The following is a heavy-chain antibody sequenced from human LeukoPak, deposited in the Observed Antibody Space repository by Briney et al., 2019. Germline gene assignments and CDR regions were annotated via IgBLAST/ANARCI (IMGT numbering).Heavy chain of an antibody. CDR3: VRDRPNYHESNGHYYNRDGDH. J-gene: IGHJ5*02. Sequence: GGSLRLSCAASGFTFNIYAMSWVRLAPGKGLQWVASMCGSAGCTFYSDSVKGRFTISRDNSKNTLYLQMNSLRAEGTAIYYCVRDRPNYHESNGHYYNRDGDHWGQGTLVTVSS. V-gene: IGHV3-23*01. D-gene: IGHD3-22*01. CDR2: MCGSAGCT. CDR1: GFTFNIYA.